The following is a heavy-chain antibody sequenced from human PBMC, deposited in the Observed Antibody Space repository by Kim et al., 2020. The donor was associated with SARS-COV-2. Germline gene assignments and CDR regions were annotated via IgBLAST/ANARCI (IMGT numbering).Heavy chain of an antibody. J-gene: IGHJ3*02. CDR1: AFTLSTYA. V-gene: IGHV3-23*03. CDR3: AKDNRRAPVSGLVFDI. CDR2: IYSGGSRT. Sequence: GGSLRLSCTASAFTLSTYAMSWVRQAPGKGLEWVSVIYSGGSRTDYADSVKGRFTISRDNSKNTLYLQMNSLRAEDTAVYYCAKDNRRAPVSGLVFDIWGQGTMVTVSS. D-gene: IGHD5-12*01.